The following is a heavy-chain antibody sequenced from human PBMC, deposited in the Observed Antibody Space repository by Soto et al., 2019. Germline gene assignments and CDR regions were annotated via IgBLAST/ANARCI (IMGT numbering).Heavy chain of an antibody. V-gene: IGHV1-69*02. J-gene: IGHJ3*02. CDR2: IIPILGIA. CDR1: GGSFSSYT. Sequence: ASVKVSCKASGGSFSSYTISWLLQAPGQGLEWMGRIIPILGIANYAQKFQGRVTITADKSTSTAYMELSSLRSEDTAVYYCARVGLRSFFDIWGQGTMVTVSS. CDR3: ARVGLRSFFDI. D-gene: IGHD4-17*01.